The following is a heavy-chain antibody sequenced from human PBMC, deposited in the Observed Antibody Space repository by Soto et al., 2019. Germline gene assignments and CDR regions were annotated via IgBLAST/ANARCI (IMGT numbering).Heavy chain of an antibody. CDR3: ATHKPPYDFWIGYYGY. J-gene: IGHJ4*02. D-gene: IGHD3-3*01. CDR1: GFTFSSNW. CDR2: INSDGSST. V-gene: IGHV3-74*01. Sequence: GGSLRLSCAASGFTFSSNWMHWVRQAPGKGLVWLSRINSDGSSTSYADSVKGRFTISRDNAKNTLYLQMNSLRAEDTAVYYCATHKPPYDFWIGYYGYWGQGTLVTVSS.